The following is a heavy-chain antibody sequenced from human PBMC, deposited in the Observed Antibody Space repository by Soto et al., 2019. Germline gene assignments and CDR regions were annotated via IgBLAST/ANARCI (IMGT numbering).Heavy chain of an antibody. D-gene: IGHD3-22*01. CDR3: ARAGGWGLDYYDSSGPDQSYSDY. Sequence: GGSLRLSCAASGFTFSSYAMHWVRQAPGKGLEYVSAISSNGGSTYYANSVKGRFTISRDNSKNTLYLQMGSLRAEDMAVYYCARAGGWGLDYYDSSGPDQSYSDYWGQGTLVTVSS. J-gene: IGHJ4*02. CDR2: ISSNGGST. CDR1: GFTFSSYA. V-gene: IGHV3-64*01.